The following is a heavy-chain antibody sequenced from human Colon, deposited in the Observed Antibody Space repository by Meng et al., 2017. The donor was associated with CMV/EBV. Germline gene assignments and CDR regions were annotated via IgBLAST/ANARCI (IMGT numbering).Heavy chain of an antibody. CDR2: ISGHNANT. D-gene: IGHD6-19*01. CDR1: GFTFKVYT. Sequence: GESLKISCEASGFTFKVYTMNWVRQAPGKGLEWMGWISGHNANTNYAQHFQARVTITTETSTNTVSMELRDLRSDDTAIYWCARKTSGWFIDYWGQGTQVTVSS. V-gene: IGHV1-18*01. CDR3: ARKTSGWFIDY. J-gene: IGHJ4*01.